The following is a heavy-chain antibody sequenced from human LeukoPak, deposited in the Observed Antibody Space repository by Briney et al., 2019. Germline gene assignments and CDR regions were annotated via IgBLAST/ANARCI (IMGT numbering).Heavy chain of an antibody. Sequence: SETLSLTCTVSGGSFSFYFWHWIRQPPGEGLDWIGRIDNRGSTQYKPSLRSRGIISIDTSGNHFSLKLTSVTAADTAVYFCARDSDSGFQWGQGMLVTVSS. CDR1: GGSFSFYF. CDR3: ARDSDSGFQ. CDR2: IDNRGST. V-gene: IGHV4-34*01. D-gene: IGHD3-16*01. J-gene: IGHJ4*02.